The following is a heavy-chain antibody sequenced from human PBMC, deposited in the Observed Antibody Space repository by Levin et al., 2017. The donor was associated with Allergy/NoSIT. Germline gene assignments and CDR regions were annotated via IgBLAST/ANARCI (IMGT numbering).Heavy chain of an antibody. J-gene: IGHJ5*02. D-gene: IGHD1-26*01. Sequence: QSGESLKISCAASGSTFSGYAMSWVRQAPGKGLEWVSSVSASGYSTYYADSVKGRFTISRDSSKDTVYLQMNTLRADDTAVYHCAKDEYDWGGSYDWFDPWGQGTLVTVSS. CDR3: AKDEYDWGGSYDWFDP. CDR1: GSTFSGYA. CDR2: VSASGYST. V-gene: IGHV3-23*01.